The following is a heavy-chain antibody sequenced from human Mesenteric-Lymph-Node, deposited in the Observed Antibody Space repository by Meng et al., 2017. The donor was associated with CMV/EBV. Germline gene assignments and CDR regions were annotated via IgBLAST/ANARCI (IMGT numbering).Heavy chain of an antibody. D-gene: IGHD6-13*01. CDR2: IYPGDSDT. V-gene: IGHV5-51*01. CDR1: GYTFSNYW. J-gene: IGHJ4*02. Sequence: GSGYTFSNYWSAGVRQMPGKGLEWMGIIYPGDSDTRYSPSFQGQVTISADKSISTAYLQWSSLKASDTAMYYCARRIPAAGQFDFWGQGTLVTVSS. CDR3: ARRIPAAGQFDF.